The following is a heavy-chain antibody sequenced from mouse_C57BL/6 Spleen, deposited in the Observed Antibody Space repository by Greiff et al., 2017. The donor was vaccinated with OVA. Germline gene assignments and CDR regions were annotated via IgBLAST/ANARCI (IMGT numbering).Heavy chain of an antibody. V-gene: IGHV1-55*01. CDR3: ARRDDGYYSWYFDV. CDR1: GYTFTSYW. CDR2: IYPGSGST. J-gene: IGHJ1*03. Sequence: QVQLQQPGAELVKPGASVKMSCKASGYTFTSYWITWVKQRPGQGLEWIGDIYPGSGSTNYNEKFKSKATLTVDTSSSTAYMQLSSLTSEDSAVYYCARRDDGYYSWYFDVWGTGTTVTVSS. D-gene: IGHD2-3*01.